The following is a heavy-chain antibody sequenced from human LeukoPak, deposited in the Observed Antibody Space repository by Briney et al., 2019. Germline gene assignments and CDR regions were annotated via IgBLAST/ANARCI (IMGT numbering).Heavy chain of an antibody. CDR1: GGSISSYY. J-gene: IGHJ3*02. Sequence: SETLSLTCTVSGGSISSYYWSWIRQPPGKGLEWIGYIYYSGSTNYNPSLKSRVTISVDTSKNQFSLKLSSETAADTAVYYCARDIDFRGNDIWGQGTMVTVSS. V-gene: IGHV4-59*01. D-gene: IGHD3-16*01. CDR3: ARDIDFRGNDI. CDR2: IYYSGST.